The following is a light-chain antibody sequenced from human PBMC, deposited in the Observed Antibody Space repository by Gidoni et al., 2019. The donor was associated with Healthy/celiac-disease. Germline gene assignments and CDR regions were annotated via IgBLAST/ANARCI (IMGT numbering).Light chain of an antibody. J-gene: IGKJ4*01. CDR2: DAS. CDR3: QQRSNWPLLT. V-gene: IGKV3-11*01. CDR1: QSVSSY. Sequence: DIVFTHSPATLSLSPGERATLSCRASQSVSSYLAWYQQKPGQAPRLLIYDASNRATGIPARFSGSGSGTDFTLTISSLEPEDFAVYYCQQRSNWPLLTFGGGTKVEIK.